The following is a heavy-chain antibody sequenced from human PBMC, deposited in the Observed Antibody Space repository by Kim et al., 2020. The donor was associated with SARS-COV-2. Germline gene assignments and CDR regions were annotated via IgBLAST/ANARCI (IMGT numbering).Heavy chain of an antibody. D-gene: IGHD1-26*01. J-gene: IGHJ3*02. CDR3: ARDRYSGSYTFDI. V-gene: IGHV3-13*01. Sequence: YPGSVKDRFTISRENAKNSLYLQMNSLRAGDTAVYYCARDRYSGSYTFDIWGQGTMVTVSS.